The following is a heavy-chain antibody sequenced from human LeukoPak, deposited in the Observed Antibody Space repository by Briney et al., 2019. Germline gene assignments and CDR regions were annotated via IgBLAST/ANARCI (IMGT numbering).Heavy chain of an antibody. V-gene: IGHV3-23*01. CDR3: ATEVGGPMFDY. J-gene: IGHJ4*02. Sequence: GGSLRLSCAASGLTFRNLGMSWVRQAPGKGPEWISTINENGRNTHYADSVKGRFTISRDNSKNMVYLQMDSLRAEDTAVYYCATEVGGPMFDYWGQGTLVTVSS. CDR1: GLTFRNLG. CDR2: INENGRNT. D-gene: IGHD3-10*01.